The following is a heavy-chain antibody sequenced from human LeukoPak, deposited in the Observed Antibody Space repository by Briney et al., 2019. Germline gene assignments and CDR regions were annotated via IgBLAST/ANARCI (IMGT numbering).Heavy chain of an antibody. CDR2: ISSSSSYI. D-gene: IGHD3-22*01. CDR3: ARDSLRRTYYYDSSGYYGY. J-gene: IGHJ4*02. Sequence: GGSLRLSCAASGFTFNTYAMSWVRQAPGKGLEWVSSISSSSSYIYYADSVKGRFTISRDNAKNSLYLQMNSLRAEDTAVYYCARDSLRRTYYYDSSGYYGYWGQGTLVTVSS. V-gene: IGHV3-21*01. CDR1: GFTFNTYA.